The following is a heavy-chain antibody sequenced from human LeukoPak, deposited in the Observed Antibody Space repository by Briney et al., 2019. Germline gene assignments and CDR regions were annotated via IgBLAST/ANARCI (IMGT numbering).Heavy chain of an antibody. V-gene: IGHV1-69*02. Sequence: SVKVSCKASGGTFSSYTISWVRQAPGQGLGWLGRTIPILGIANYAQKFQGRVTITADKSTSTAYMELSSLRSEDTAVYYCATAMAPVGDSASTMGYYYYYYMDVWGKGTTVTVSS. CDR3: ATAMAPVGDSASTMGYYYYYYMDV. J-gene: IGHJ6*03. D-gene: IGHD5-18*01. CDR1: GGTFSSYT. CDR2: TIPILGIA.